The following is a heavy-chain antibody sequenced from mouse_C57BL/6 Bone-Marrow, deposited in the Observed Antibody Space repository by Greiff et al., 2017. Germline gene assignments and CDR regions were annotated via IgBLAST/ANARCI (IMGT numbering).Heavy chain of an antibody. J-gene: IGHJ3*01. CDR1: GYTFTSYW. CDR3: ALLFITTVDAY. D-gene: IGHD1-1*01. Sequence: VQLQQPGAELVKPGASVKLSCKASGYTFTSYWMHWVKQRPGQGLEWIGMIHPNSGSTNYNEKFKSKATLTVDKSSSTAYMQLSSLTSEDSAVYYCALLFITTVDAYWGQGTLVTVSA. V-gene: IGHV1-64*01. CDR2: IHPNSGST.